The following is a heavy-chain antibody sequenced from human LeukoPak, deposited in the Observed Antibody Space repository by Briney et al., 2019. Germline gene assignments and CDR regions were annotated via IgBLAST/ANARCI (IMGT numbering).Heavy chain of an antibody. D-gene: IGHD3-22*01. CDR1: GFIFNNYA. V-gene: IGHV3-9*01. Sequence: PGGSLRLSCAGSGFIFNNYAMHWVRQPPGKGLEWVSGISWNSGSIDYADSVKGRFTISRDNAKNSLYLQMNSLRAEDTAVYYCAKGGWYYDSSGYPSLNDPFDYWGQGTLVTVSS. CDR2: ISWNSGSI. CDR3: AKGGWYYDSSGYPSLNDPFDY. J-gene: IGHJ4*02.